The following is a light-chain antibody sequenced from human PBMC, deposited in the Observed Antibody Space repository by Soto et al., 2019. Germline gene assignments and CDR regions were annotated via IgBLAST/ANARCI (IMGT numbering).Light chain of an antibody. CDR2: MTS. Sequence: DIQMTQSPSTLSASVGDRVTITCRASQSFSGWLAWYQQKPGKAPKLLIHMTSTLESGVPSRFSGRGSGTEFTLTISGLQPEDFATDYCQYFDTYYNFGQGTKLDIK. J-gene: IGKJ2*01. CDR1: QSFSGW. V-gene: IGKV1-5*03. CDR3: QYFDTYYN.